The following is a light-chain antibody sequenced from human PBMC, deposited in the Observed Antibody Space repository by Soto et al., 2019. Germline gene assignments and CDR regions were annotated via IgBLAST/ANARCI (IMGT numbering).Light chain of an antibody. CDR2: GNS. V-gene: IGLV1-40*01. J-gene: IGLJ3*02. CDR1: SSNIGAGYD. Sequence: QSVLTQPPSVSGARGQRVTISCTGSSSNIGAGYDVHWYQQLPGTAPKLLIYGNSNRPSGVPDRFSGSKSGTSASLAITGLQAEDEADYYCQSYDSSPHWVFGGGTKLTVL. CDR3: QSYDSSPHWV.